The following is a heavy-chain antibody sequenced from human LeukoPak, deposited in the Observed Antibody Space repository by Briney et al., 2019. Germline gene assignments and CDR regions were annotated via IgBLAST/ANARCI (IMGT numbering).Heavy chain of an antibody. Sequence: GGSLRLSCAASGFTFSYYSMNWVRQAPGKGLEWVSSISSSSSYIYYADSVKGRFTISRDNAKNSLYLQMNSLRAEDTAVYYCAREPAVAGNWLDPWGQGTLVTVSS. CDR1: GFTFSYYS. J-gene: IGHJ5*02. CDR2: ISSSSSYI. D-gene: IGHD6-19*01. V-gene: IGHV3-21*01. CDR3: AREPAVAGNWLDP.